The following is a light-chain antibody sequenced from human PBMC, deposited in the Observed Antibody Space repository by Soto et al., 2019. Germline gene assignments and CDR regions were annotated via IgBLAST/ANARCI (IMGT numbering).Light chain of an antibody. CDR2: DVK. J-gene: IGLJ2*01. CDR3: SSYTSSSSVI. CDR1: SSDVGAYDY. Sequence: QSALTQPASVSGSPGQSIAISCTGTSSDVGAYDYVSWYQQHPGKAPKLMIYDVKYRPSGVSNRFSGSKSGNTASLTISGLQAEDEDDYYCSSYTSSSSVIFGGGTKLTVL. V-gene: IGLV2-14*01.